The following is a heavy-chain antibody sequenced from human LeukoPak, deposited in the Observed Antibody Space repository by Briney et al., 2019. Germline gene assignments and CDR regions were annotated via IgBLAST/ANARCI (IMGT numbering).Heavy chain of an antibody. CDR3: AKLTPYCSGGSCTYYYYGMDV. D-gene: IGHD2-15*01. CDR2: IDPSDSYT. V-gene: IGHV5-10-1*01. CDR1: GYSFTSHW. Sequence: GEALRISCKGSGYSFTSHWISWGRQMPGKGVEWMGNIDPSDSYTNYSPSFQGHVTISAEKSMSTAYLQWSSLKASHTAMYYCAKLTPYCSGGSCTYYYYGMDVWGQGTTVTVSS. J-gene: IGHJ6*02.